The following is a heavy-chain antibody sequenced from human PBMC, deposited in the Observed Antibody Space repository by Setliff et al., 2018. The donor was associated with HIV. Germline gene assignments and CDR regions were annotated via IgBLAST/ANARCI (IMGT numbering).Heavy chain of an antibody. CDR2: IGQDGSEK. V-gene: IGHV3-7*01. J-gene: IGHJ4*02. CDR1: GFTFSSYG. D-gene: IGHD3-9*01. Sequence: PGGSLRLSCAASGFTFSSYGMHWVRQAPGKGLEWVANIGQDGSEKNYVDSVKGRFTISRDNAKNSLFLQLNSLRAEDAAVYYCARDGAYNIFTGLVAFDYWGQGTLVTVSS. CDR3: ARDGAYNIFTGLVAFDY.